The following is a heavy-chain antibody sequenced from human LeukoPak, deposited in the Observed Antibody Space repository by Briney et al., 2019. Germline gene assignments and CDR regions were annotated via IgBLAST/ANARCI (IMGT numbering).Heavy chain of an antibody. D-gene: IGHD3-22*01. J-gene: IGHJ4*02. CDR1: GYTFTSYS. CDR2: INPSGGST. CDR3: ARSGTGLLRYYFDY. V-gene: IGHV1-46*01. Sequence: ASVKVSCKASGYTFTSYSMNWVRQAPGQGLEWMGIINPSGGSTSYAQKFQGRVTMTRDTSTSTVYMELSSLRSEDTAVYYCARSGTGLLRYYFDYWGQGTLITVSS.